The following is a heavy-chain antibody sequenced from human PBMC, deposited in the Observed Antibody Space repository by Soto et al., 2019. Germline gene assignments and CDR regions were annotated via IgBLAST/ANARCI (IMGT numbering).Heavy chain of an antibody. Sequence: SVKVSCKASGGTFSSYAISWVRQAPGQGLEWMGGIIPIFGTANYAQKFQGRVTITAGKSTSTAYMELSSLRSEDTAVYYCARDTSNSSSSRYYYYGMDVWGQGTTVTVSS. D-gene: IGHD6-6*01. J-gene: IGHJ6*02. CDR1: GGTFSSYA. V-gene: IGHV1-69*06. CDR3: ARDTSNSSSSRYYYYGMDV. CDR2: IIPIFGTA.